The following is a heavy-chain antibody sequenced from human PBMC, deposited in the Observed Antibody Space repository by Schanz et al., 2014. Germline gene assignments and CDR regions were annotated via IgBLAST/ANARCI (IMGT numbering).Heavy chain of an antibody. CDR3: ARGRVMGIFGKMGHGMDV. CDR2: INQSGST. D-gene: IGHD3-3*01. Sequence: QVQLQQWGAGLLKPSETLSLTCGVYGGSFRGYYWSWIRQPPGKGLEWIGEINQSGSTYYSPSLKSGVTVSEDTSKNQFSLKLNSVTAADTAVYYCARGRVMGIFGKMGHGMDVWGQGTTVTVSS. CDR1: GGSFRGYY. V-gene: IGHV4-34*01. J-gene: IGHJ6*02.